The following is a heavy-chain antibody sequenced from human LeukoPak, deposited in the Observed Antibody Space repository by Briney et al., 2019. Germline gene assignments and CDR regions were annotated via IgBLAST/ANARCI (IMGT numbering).Heavy chain of an antibody. Sequence: SETLSLTCTVSGDSISSTNYYWGWIRQPPGKGLEWIGSIYYSGSTFNNPSLKSRVTISVDTSKNQFSLKVSSVTAADTAVYYCARWPTYYYDRSTSVTDAFDIWGQGTMVTVSS. CDR1: GDSISSTNYY. J-gene: IGHJ3*02. V-gene: IGHV4-39*07. CDR3: ARWPTYYYDRSTSVTDAFDI. CDR2: IYYSGST. D-gene: IGHD3-22*01.